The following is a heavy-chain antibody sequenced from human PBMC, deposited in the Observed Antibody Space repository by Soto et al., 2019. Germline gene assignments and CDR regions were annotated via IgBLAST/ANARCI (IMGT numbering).Heavy chain of an antibody. D-gene: IGHD3-22*01. V-gene: IGHV3-53*01. CDR2: IYSGGST. CDR1: GFIFGNYM. Sequence: PGGSLRLSCAFSGFIFGNYMMTWVRQAPGKGLEWVSVIYSGGSTYYADSVKGRFTISRDNSKNTLYLQMNSLRAEDTAVYYCARNYDSTAGGAFDIWGQGTMVTVSS. J-gene: IGHJ3*02. CDR3: ARNYDSTAGGAFDI.